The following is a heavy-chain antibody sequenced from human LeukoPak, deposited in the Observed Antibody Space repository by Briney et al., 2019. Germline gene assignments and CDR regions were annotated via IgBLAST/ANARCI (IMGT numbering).Heavy chain of an antibody. CDR3: ARAHYDFWSGRYYYYYYYMDV. CDR2: ISYSGST. Sequence: SETLSLTCTVSGGSISSSSYYWGWIRQPPGKGLEWIGSISYSGSTYYNPSLKSRVTISVDTSMNQFSLKLNSVAAADTAAYYCARAHYDFWSGRYYYYYYYMDVWGKGTTVTVSS. V-gene: IGHV4-39*01. D-gene: IGHD3-3*01. J-gene: IGHJ6*03. CDR1: GGSISSSSYY.